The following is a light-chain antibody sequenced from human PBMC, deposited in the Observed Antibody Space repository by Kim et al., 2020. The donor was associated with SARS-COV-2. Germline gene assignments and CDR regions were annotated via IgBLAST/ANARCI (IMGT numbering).Light chain of an antibody. V-gene: IGLV4-69*01. CDR3: QTWGTGIGV. J-gene: IGLJ3*02. Sequence: ASVKLTCTLSSGPSSYAIAWHQQQPEKGPRYLMKLNSDGSHSKGDGIPDRFSGSSSGAERYLTISSLQSEDEADYYCQTWGTGIGVFGGGTKVTVL. CDR1: SGPSSYA. CDR2: LNSDGSH.